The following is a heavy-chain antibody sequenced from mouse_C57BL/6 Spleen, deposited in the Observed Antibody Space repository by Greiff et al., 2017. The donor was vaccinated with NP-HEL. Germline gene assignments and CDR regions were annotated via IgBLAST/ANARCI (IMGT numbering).Heavy chain of an antibody. D-gene: IGHD1-1*01. CDR3: AEKAYGSYAMDY. CDR2: INPYNGGT. Sequence: EVQLQQSGPVLVKPGASVKMSCKASGYTFTDYYMNWVKQSHGKSLEWIGVINPYNGGTSYNQKFKGKATLTVDKSSSTAYMELNSLTSEDSAVYYCAEKAYGSYAMDYWGQGTSVTVSS. J-gene: IGHJ4*01. V-gene: IGHV1-19*01. CDR1: GYTFTDYY.